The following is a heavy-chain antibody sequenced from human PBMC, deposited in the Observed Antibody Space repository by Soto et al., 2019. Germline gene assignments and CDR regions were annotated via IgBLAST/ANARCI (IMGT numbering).Heavy chain of an antibody. Sequence: QVQLVQAGAEVKKPGSSVKVSCKASGGTFSTYAISWVRQAPGQGLEWMGGIIPIYGTANYAQKFQGRLTMTRNTSINTAYMELSSLRSDDTAVYYCARGTGGSGGPIDYWGQGTLVTISS. CDR2: IIPIYGTA. CDR3: ARGTGGSGGPIDY. D-gene: IGHD2-15*01. CDR1: GGTFSTYA. V-gene: IGHV1-69*05. J-gene: IGHJ4*02.